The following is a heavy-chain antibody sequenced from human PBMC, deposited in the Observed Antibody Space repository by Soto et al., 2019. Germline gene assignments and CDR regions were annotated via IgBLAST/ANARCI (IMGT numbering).Heavy chain of an antibody. CDR2: ISAHNGNT. CDR1: GYAFTTYG. CDR3: ARGRYGDY. D-gene: IGHD1-1*01. J-gene: IGHJ4*02. Sequence: QVHLVQSGAEVKKPGASVKVSCQASGYAFTTYGITWVRQAPGQGLEWMGWISAHNGNTNYAQKLQGRVNVTRDTSTSTAYMELRSLRSDATAVYYCARGRYGDYWGQGALVTVSS. V-gene: IGHV1-18*01.